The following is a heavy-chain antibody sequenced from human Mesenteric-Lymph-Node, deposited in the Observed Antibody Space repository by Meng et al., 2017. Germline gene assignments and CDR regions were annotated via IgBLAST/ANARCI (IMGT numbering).Heavy chain of an antibody. CDR1: GFTFSSYW. Sequence: GESLKISCAASGFTFSSYWMHWVRQAPGKGLVWVSRINGDGSITNYADSVKGRFTISRDNAKNTLYLQMNSLRAEDTTFYYCARELGRGTPIDYWGQGTLVTVSS. CDR2: INGDGSIT. CDR3: ARELGRGTPIDY. V-gene: IGHV3-74*01. D-gene: IGHD3-3*02. J-gene: IGHJ4*02.